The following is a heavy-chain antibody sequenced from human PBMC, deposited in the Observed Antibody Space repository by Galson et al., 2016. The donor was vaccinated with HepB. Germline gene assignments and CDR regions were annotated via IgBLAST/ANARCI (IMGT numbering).Heavy chain of an antibody. D-gene: IGHD5/OR15-5a*01. CDR1: GFTFSSHA. J-gene: IGHJ4*02. V-gene: IGHV3-30*03. CDR3: ARAASVSVFAS. CDR2: VSPDGETN. Sequence: SLRLSCAASGFTFSSHALHWVRQAPGKGLKWVAVVSPDGETNYYATSVKRRFTISRNNSKKTVDMIMNTLRREETAVYYCARAASVSVFASWGQGTLVTVSS.